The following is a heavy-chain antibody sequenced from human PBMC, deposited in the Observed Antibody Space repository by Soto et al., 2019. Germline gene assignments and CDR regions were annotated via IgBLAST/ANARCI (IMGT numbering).Heavy chain of an antibody. J-gene: IGHJ4*02. V-gene: IGHV4-59*01. CDR1: GGSISSYY. CDR3: ARVIQLWPLTYYFDY. Sequence: QVQLQESGPGLVKPSETLSLTCTVSGGSISSYYWSWIRQPPGKGLEWIGYIYYSGSTNYNPSLKSRVTISVDTSKNQFSLKLSSVTAADTAVYYCARVIQLWPLTYYFDYWGQGTLVTVSS. CDR2: IYYSGST. D-gene: IGHD5-18*01.